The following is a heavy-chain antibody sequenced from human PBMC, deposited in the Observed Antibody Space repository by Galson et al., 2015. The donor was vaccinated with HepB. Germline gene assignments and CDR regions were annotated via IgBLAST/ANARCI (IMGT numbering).Heavy chain of an antibody. V-gene: IGHV3-33*08. D-gene: IGHD3-16*01. CDR2: IWYDGSNK. J-gene: IGHJ4*02. CDR1: GFTFSSYG. Sequence: SLRLSCAASGFTFSSYGMHWVRQAPGKGLEWVAVIWYDGSNKYYGDSVKGRFTISRDNSKNTLYLQMNSLRAEDTAVYYCARDLQVMPKAEIDYWGQGTLVTVSS. CDR3: ARDLQVMPKAEIDY.